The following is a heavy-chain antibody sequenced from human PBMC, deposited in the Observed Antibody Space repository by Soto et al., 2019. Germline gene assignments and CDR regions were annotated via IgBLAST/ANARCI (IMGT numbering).Heavy chain of an antibody. Sequence: PGGSLRLSCAASGFTFSSYAMNWVRQAPGKGLEWVSAISGSGGSTYYADSVKGRFTISRDNSKNTLYLQMNSLRAEDTAVYYCAKDLGYCSSTSCPPTYYYYYMDVWGKGTTVTVSS. D-gene: IGHD2-2*01. CDR1: GFTFSSYA. V-gene: IGHV3-23*01. CDR2: ISGSGGST. J-gene: IGHJ6*03. CDR3: AKDLGYCSSTSCPPTYYYYYMDV.